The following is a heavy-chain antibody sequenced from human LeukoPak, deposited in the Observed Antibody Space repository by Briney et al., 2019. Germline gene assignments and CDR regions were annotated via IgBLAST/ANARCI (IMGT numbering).Heavy chain of an antibody. CDR3: AKSDYYGSGSDLSFFDY. V-gene: IGHV3-30-3*02. D-gene: IGHD3-10*01. CDR1: GFTFSSYA. J-gene: IGHJ4*02. CDR2: ISYDGSNK. Sequence: GGSLRLSCAASGFTFSSYAMHWVRQAPGKGLEWVAVISYDGSNKYYADSVKGRFTISRDNSKNTLYLQMNSLRAEDTAVYYCAKSDYYGSGSDLSFFDYWGQGTLVTVSS.